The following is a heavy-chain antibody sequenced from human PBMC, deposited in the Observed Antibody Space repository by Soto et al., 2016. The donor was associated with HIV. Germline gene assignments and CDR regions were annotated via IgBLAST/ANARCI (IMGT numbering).Heavy chain of an antibody. D-gene: IGHD6-19*01. Sequence: EVQLVEAGGGLVQPGRSLRLSCTSSGFSFDDYAMHWVRQVPGKGLEWVSGISWNSGNIGYADSVKGRFTISRDNTKNSLYLQMDSLRAEDTAWYYWVKDNSGWYYFDYWGQGTLVTVSS. V-gene: IGHV3-9*01. CDR2: ISWNSGNI. J-gene: IGHJ4*02. CDR1: GFSFDDYA. CDR3: VKDNSGWYYFDY.